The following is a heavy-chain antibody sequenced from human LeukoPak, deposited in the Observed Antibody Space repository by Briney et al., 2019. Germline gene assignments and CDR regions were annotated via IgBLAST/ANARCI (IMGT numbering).Heavy chain of an antibody. CDR2: IVVGSGNT. CDR3: AAVPHYMVRGVIRNDY. D-gene: IGHD3-10*01. J-gene: IGHJ4*02. CDR1: GFTFTSSA. Sequence: SVKVSCKASGFTFTSSAVQWVRQARGQRLEWIGWIVVGSGNTNYAQKFQERVTITRDMSTSTAYMELSCLRSEDTAVYYCAAVPHYMVRGVIRNDYWGQGTLVTVSS. V-gene: IGHV1-58*01.